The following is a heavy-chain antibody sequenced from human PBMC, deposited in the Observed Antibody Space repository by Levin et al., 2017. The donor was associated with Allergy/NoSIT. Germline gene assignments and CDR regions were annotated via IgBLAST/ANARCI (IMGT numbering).Heavy chain of an antibody. CDR2: ISSSSGHK. J-gene: IGHJ3*02. CDR3: ARGPFDI. V-gene: IGHV3-21*01. CDR1: GFSFSSFS. Sequence: GEFLKISCAVSGFSFSSFSMNWVRQAPGKGLEWVSSISSSSGHKYYSDSVKGRFTISRDNAKNLLYLQMDSLRVDDTAMYYCARGPFDIWGQGTMVSVSS.